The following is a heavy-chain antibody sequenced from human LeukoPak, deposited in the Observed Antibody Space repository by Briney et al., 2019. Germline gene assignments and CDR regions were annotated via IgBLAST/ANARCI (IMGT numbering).Heavy chain of an antibody. CDR2: FSYSGGT. CDR1: GGSISSSSYY. CDR3: AREETYGYLGPFDY. Sequence: PSETLSLTCTVSGGSISSSSYYWGWIRQPPGKGLEWIGSFSYSGGTNYNPSLKGRVTISGDTSKNQFSLTVRSVTAADTAVYFCAREETYGYLGPFDYWGQGTLVSVSS. J-gene: IGHJ4*02. V-gene: IGHV4-39*07. D-gene: IGHD5-18*01.